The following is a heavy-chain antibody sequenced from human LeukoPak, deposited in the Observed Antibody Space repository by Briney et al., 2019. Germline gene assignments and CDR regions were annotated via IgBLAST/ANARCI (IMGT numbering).Heavy chain of an antibody. D-gene: IGHD3-22*01. CDR1: GGSFSGYY. Sequence: PSETLSLTCAVYGGSFSGYYWSWIRQPPGKGLEWIGEINHSGSTNYNPSLKSRVTISVDTSKNQFSLKLSSVTAADTAVYYCARGGITMITAWGQGTLVTVSS. J-gene: IGHJ5*02. CDR2: INHSGST. CDR3: ARGGITMITA. V-gene: IGHV4-34*01.